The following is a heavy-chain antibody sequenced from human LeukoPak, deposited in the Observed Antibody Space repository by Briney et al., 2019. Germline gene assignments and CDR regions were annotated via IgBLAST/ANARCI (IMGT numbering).Heavy chain of an antibody. CDR3: ARGQLVGDY. CDR1: GFTFDDYG. Sequence: PGGSLRLPCAASGFTFDDYGMSWVRQAPGKGLEWVSGINWNGGNTDYADSVKGRFTISGDNAKNSLYLQMNNLRAEDTAFYYCARGQLVGDYWGQGTLVTVSS. CDR2: INWNGGNT. D-gene: IGHD6-13*01. V-gene: IGHV3-20*04. J-gene: IGHJ4*02.